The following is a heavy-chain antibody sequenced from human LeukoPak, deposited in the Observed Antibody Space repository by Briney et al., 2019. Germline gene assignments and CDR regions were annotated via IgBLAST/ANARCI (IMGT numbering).Heavy chain of an antibody. V-gene: IGHV5-51*01. CDR2: IYLGDSDT. Sequence: GESLKISCKGSGYSSTNYWIGWVRQMPGKGLEWMGIIYLGDSDTRYSPSFQGQVTISADKSITTAYLQWSSLKASDTAIYYCARHPSYTSGWPLDYWGQGTLVTVPS. J-gene: IGHJ4*02. D-gene: IGHD6-19*01. CDR1: GYSSTNYW. CDR3: ARHPSYTSGWPLDY.